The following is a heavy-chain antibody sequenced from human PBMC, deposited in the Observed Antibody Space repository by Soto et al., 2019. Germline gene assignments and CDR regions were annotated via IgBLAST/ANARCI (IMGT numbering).Heavy chain of an antibody. D-gene: IGHD3-3*01. CDR3: ARDRYFWSGYSDAFDI. J-gene: IGHJ3*02. CDR2: INSDGSST. CDR1: GFTFSSYW. V-gene: IGHV3-74*01. Sequence: SLRLSFAASGFTFSSYWMHWVRQAPGKGLVWVSRINSDGSSTGYADSVKGRVTISRDNAKNTLYLQMNSLRAEDTAVYYCARDRYFWSGYSDAFDIWGQGTMVTVS.